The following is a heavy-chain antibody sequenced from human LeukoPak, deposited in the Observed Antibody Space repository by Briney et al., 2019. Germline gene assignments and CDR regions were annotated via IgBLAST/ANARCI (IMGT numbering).Heavy chain of an antibody. D-gene: IGHD4-17*01. CDR1: GFTFSDYY. CDR2: ITNNGRKV. V-gene: IGHV3-11*04. CDR3: ARDHSTVTTWVDY. Sequence: PRGSLRLSCAPSGFTFSDYYMGWIRQAPGKGLGWVSYITNNGRKVYYADSMKGRFTISRDNAKNALYLQMNGLRAEDTALYYCARDHSTVTTWVDYWGQGTLVTVSS. J-gene: IGHJ4*02.